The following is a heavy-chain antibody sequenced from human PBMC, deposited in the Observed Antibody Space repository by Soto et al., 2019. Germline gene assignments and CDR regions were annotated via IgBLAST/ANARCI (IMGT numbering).Heavy chain of an antibody. V-gene: IGHV3-21*01. D-gene: IGHD6-19*01. CDR2: ISRSSSYI. CDR3: ARDPLPNKWLVLSPVKSSGLAV. Sequence: EVQLVASGGGLVKPGGSLRLSGEASGFTFSSYRMNWVRQAPGKGLDWVSSISRSSSYIYYADSVQCRFTISRGNVKNSLHRHMSSLRAVDTAVYDTARDPLPNKWLVLSPVKSSGLAVWGQGTTVAFSS. CDR1: GFTFSSYR. J-gene: IGHJ6*02.